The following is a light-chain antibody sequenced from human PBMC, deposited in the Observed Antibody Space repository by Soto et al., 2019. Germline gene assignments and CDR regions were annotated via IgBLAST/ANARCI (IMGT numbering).Light chain of an antibody. CDR1: SSNIGGNS. Sequence: QSVMTQPPSVSAAPGQKVTISCSGSSSNIGGNSVSWYQQLPGTAPKLLIYDDNKRPSGIPDRFSGSKSGTSVTLGITGCQTGDEADYYCGSWDSSLSAYVFGTGTKVTVL. CDR3: GSWDSSLSAYV. V-gene: IGLV1-51*01. J-gene: IGLJ1*01. CDR2: DDN.